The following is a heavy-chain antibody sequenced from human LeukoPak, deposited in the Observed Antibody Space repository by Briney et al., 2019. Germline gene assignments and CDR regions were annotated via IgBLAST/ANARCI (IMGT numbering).Heavy chain of an antibody. CDR1: GFTFSSYA. CDR3: AKSYGSGSYYYFDY. Sequence: PGGSLRLSCAASGFTFSSYAMSWVRQAPGKGLEWVSAISGSGGSTYYADSVKGRFTISRDNSKNTLYLHMNSLRAEDTAVYYCAKSYGSGSYYYFDYWGQGTLVTVSS. D-gene: IGHD3-10*01. V-gene: IGHV3-23*01. J-gene: IGHJ4*02. CDR2: ISGSGGST.